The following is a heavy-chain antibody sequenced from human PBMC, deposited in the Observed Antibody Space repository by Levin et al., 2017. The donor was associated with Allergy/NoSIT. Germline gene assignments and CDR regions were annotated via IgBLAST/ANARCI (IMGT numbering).Heavy chain of an antibody. CDR2: IIPIFGTA. D-gene: IGHD3-10*01. CDR3: ARDLYYGSGSHYWFDP. CDR1: GGTFSSYA. Sequence: SVKVSCKASGGTFSSYAISWVRQAPGQGLEWMGGIIPIFGTANYAQKFQGRVTITADESTSTAYMELSSLRSEDTAVYYCARDLYYGSGSHYWFDPWGQGTLVTVSS. V-gene: IGHV1-69*13. J-gene: IGHJ5*02.